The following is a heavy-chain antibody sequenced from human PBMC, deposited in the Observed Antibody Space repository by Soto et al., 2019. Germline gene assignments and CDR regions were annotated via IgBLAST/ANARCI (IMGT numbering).Heavy chain of an antibody. CDR2: VSSTGST. CDR3: ARGVGSPYHNHEFDF. J-gene: IGHJ4*02. Sequence: QVQLQESGPGLVKPSETLSLTCTVSGASITQYYSNWIRQSPGKGLEWIVSVSSTGSTVFNPSLTRRGTVSLDTCKNPFSLTLNSVTAADTDVYYCARGVGSPYHNHEFDFWGQGTLVTVSS. D-gene: IGHD6-13*01. CDR1: GASITQYY. V-gene: IGHV4-59*01.